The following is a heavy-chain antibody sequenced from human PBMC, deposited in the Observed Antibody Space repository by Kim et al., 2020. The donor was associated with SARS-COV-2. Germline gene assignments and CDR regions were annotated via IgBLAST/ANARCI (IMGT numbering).Heavy chain of an antibody. CDR3: ARETGSGNYYMASYYGMDV. J-gene: IGHJ6*02. D-gene: IGHD3-10*01. Sequence: GRFTISRDNAKTSVYLQLNSLSAEDTAVYYCARETGSGNYYMASYYGMDVWGQGTTVTVSS. V-gene: IGHV3-11*06.